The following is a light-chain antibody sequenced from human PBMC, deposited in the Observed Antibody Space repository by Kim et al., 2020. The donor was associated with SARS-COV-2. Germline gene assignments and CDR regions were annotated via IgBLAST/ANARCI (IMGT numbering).Light chain of an antibody. V-gene: IGKV3-20*01. Sequence: LDPRDRATSSSRASESGSRSYLAWYQQRPGQAPRLLIDRASSRAPGIPDRFRGSGSGTDFSLTISRLEPEDFAMYDCQQYGSSRYTFGQGTKLEI. J-gene: IGKJ2*01. CDR2: RAS. CDR1: ESGSRSY. CDR3: QQYGSSRYT.